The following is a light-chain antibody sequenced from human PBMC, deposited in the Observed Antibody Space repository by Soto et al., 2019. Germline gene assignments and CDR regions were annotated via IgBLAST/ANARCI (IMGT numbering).Light chain of an antibody. CDR2: GNS. CDR3: QSYDSSLSGSV. Sequence: QSVLTQPPSVSGAPGQRVTIYCTGSSSNIGAGYDVHWYQQLPGTAPKLLISGNSNRPSGVPDRFSGSKSGTSASLAITGLQAEDEADYYCQSYDSSLSGSVFGGGTKLTVL. V-gene: IGLV1-40*01. CDR1: SSNIGAGYD. J-gene: IGLJ2*01.